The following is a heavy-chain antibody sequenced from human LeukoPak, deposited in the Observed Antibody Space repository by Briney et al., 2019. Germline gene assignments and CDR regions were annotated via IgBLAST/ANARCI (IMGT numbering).Heavy chain of an antibody. CDR1: GASISSGGYY. V-gene: IGHV4-31*03. D-gene: IGHD6-13*01. CDR2: SYYSGST. Sequence: KTSETLSLTCTVSGASISSGGYYWSWIRQHPGKGLEWIGYSYYSGSTYYNPSLKSRVTISVDTPKNQFSLKLSSVTAADTAVYYCARRSSSNWGWFDPWGQGTLVTVSS. CDR3: ARRSSSNWGWFDP. J-gene: IGHJ5*01.